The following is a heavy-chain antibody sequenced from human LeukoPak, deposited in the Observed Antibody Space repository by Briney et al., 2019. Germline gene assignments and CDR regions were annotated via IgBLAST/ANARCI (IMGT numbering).Heavy chain of an antibody. CDR2: ISTYNGNT. J-gene: IGHJ4*02. Sequence: ASVKVSCRASGYTFTTYGINWVRQAPGQGLEWMGWISTYNGNTMFAQRFQGRVTLTTDTSTSTAYMELRSLRSDDTAVYYCARGISQTTVIPIDYWGQGTLVTVSS. CDR1: GYTFTTYG. CDR3: ARGISQTTVIPIDY. V-gene: IGHV1-18*01. D-gene: IGHD4-17*01.